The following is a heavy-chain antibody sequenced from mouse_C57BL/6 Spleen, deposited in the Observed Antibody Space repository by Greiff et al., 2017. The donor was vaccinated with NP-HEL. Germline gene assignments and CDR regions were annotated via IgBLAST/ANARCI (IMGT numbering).Heavy chain of an antibody. Sequence: VQLQQSGAELVRPGSSVKLSCKASGYTFTSYWMDWVKQRPGQGLEWIGNIYPSDSETHYNQKFKDKATVTVDKSSSTAYMQLSSLPSEDSAVYYCARGYYDYDYYAMDYWGQGTSVTVSS. CDR2: IYPSDSET. CDR3: ARGYYDYDYYAMDY. J-gene: IGHJ4*01. V-gene: IGHV1-61*01. D-gene: IGHD2-4*01. CDR1: GYTFTSYW.